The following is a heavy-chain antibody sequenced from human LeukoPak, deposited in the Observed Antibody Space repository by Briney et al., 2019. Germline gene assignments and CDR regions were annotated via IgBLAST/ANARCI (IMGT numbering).Heavy chain of an antibody. CDR3: ARVEVEYCGGDCSGGSRLWYFDL. J-gene: IGHJ2*01. CDR2: INPNSGGT. Sequence: GASVKVSCKASGYTFTGYYMHWVRQAPGQGLEWMGWINPNSGGTNYAQKFQGRVTMTRDTSISTAYMELSRLRSDDTAVYCCARVEVEYCGGDCSGGSRLWYFDLWGRGTLVTVSS. V-gene: IGHV1-2*02. CDR1: GYTFTGYY. D-gene: IGHD2-21*02.